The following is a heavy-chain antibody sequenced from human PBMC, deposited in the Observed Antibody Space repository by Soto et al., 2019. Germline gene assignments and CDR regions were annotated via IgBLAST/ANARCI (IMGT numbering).Heavy chain of an antibody. V-gene: IGHV3-13*01. Sequence: GGSLRLSCAASGFTFDDYAMHWVRQATGKGLEWVSAIGTAGDTYYPGSVKGRFTISRENAKNSLYLQMNSLRAEDTAVYYCARSRETHDAFDIWGQGTMVTVSS. CDR2: IGTAGDT. J-gene: IGHJ3*02. CDR3: ARSRETHDAFDI. CDR1: GFTFDDYA.